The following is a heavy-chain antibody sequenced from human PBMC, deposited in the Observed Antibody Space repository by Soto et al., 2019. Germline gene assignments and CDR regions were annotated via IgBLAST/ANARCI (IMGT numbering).Heavy chain of an antibody. CDR1: GFTFSRFE. Sequence: GVLRLSCAASGFTFSRFELHWVRQAPGKGLEWISYISSSGSTAYYASSVEGRFTISRDNANNSVYLQMDSLRAEDTALYYCTRAAWFPYLSFYWGQGALVTVYS. CDR2: ISSSGSTA. CDR3: TRAAWFPYLSFY. J-gene: IGHJ4*02. V-gene: IGHV3-48*03. D-gene: IGHD3-10*01.